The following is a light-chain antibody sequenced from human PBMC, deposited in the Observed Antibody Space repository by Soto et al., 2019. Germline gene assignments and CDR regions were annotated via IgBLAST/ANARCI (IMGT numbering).Light chain of an antibody. CDR3: GSYTSSTTLV. CDR2: EVT. V-gene: IGLV2-14*03. J-gene: IGLJ1*01. CDR1: SSDVGGYNY. Sequence: QSVLTQPASVSGSPGQSITISCTGTSSDVGGYNYVSWYQQHPGKAPKLLIYEVTYRPSGVSNRFSGSKSGNTASLTISGLQAEDEADYFCGSYTSSTTLVFGTGTQLTVL.